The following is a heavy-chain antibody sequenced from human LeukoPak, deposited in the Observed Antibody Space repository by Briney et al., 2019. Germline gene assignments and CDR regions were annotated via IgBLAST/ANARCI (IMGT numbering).Heavy chain of an antibody. Sequence: WIRQXPGKGLEWIVSLYYSGSTYYNPSLKSRVTISVDTSKNQFSLKLSSVTAADTAVYYCARAAYSSGWYMYYFDYWGQGTLVTVSS. CDR3: ARAAYSSGWYMYYFDY. V-gene: IGHV4-39*01. D-gene: IGHD6-19*01. J-gene: IGHJ4*02. CDR2: LYYSGST.